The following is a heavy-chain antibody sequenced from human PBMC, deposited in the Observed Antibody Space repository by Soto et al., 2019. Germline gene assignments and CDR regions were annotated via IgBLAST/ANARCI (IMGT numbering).Heavy chain of an antibody. CDR2: IYWDDDK. J-gene: IGHJ4*02. V-gene: IGHV2-5*02. CDR3: AHSFQLRIFDF. D-gene: IGHD3-10*01. CDR1: GFSLSTNGVG. Sequence: QITLKESGPTLVKPTQTLTLACDFSGFSLSTNGVGVGWIRLPPGKALEWLALIYWDDDKRYSPSLKDRLSITKDTSKNQVVLTMTNLDPVDTATYYCAHSFQLRIFDFWGPGTLVTVSS.